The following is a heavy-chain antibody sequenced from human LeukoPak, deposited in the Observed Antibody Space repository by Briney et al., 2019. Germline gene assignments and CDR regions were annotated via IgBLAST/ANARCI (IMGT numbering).Heavy chain of an antibody. J-gene: IGHJ4*02. CDR3: TRDHCSGDNCPSFDY. CDR1: GYTFTSFG. V-gene: IGHV1-18*04. CDR2: IGACNGDT. D-gene: IGHD2-15*01. Sequence: GAPVKVSCKLSGYTFTSFGISWVRQAPGQGLEWMGWIGACNGDTNYAQKFQGRVTMTTDTSTSTAYMDLRSLRSDDTAVYYCTRDHCSGDNCPSFDYWGQGTLVTVSS.